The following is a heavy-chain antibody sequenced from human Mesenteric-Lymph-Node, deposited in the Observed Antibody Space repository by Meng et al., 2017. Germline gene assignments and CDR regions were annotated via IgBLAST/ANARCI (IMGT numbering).Heavy chain of an antibody. CDR1: GYTFTSYG. Sequence: ASVKVSCKASGYTFTSYGISWVRQAPGQGLEWMGWISAYNGNTNYAQKLQGRVTMTTDTSTSTAYMELRSLRSDDTAVYYCYSSSAKTTSEAFDIWGQGTMVTVSS. CDR3: YSSSAKTTSEAFDI. D-gene: IGHD6-6*01. V-gene: IGHV1-18*01. J-gene: IGHJ3*02. CDR2: ISAYNGNT.